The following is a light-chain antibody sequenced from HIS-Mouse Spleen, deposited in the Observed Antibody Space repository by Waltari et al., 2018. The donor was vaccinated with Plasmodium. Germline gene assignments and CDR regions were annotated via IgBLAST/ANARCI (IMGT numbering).Light chain of an antibody. CDR1: QRISSY. Sequence: DTQMTQSPSSLSASVGDRVTITCRASQRISSYLNWYQQKPGKAPKLLIYAASSLQSGVPSRFSGSGSGTDFTLTISSLQPEDFATYYCQQNYNTWTFGQGTKVEIK. CDR3: QQNYNTWT. J-gene: IGKJ1*01. V-gene: IGKV1-39*01. CDR2: AAS.